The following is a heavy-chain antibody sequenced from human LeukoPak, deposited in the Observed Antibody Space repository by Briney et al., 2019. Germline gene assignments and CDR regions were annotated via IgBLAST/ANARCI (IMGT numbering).Heavy chain of an antibody. CDR1: GFTFSSYG. CDR3: AKDPRPGAAAGDY. Sequence: GGSLRLSCAASGFTFSSYGVHWVRQAPGKGLEWVAVISYDGSNKYYADSVKGRFTISRDNSKNTLYLQMNSLRAEDTAVYYCAKDPRPGAAAGDYWGQGTLVTVSS. V-gene: IGHV3-30*18. D-gene: IGHD6-13*01. J-gene: IGHJ4*02. CDR2: ISYDGSNK.